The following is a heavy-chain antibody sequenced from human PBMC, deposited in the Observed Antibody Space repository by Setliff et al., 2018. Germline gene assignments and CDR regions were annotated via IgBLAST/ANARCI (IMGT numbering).Heavy chain of an antibody. D-gene: IGHD5-18*01. Sequence: SCKASGGTFSSYAMHWVRQAPGKGLEWVAVISYDGSNKYYADSVKGRFTISRDNSKNTLYLQMNSLRAEDTAVYYCAREGVDTRSSTDYRYYMDVWGKGTTVTVSS. J-gene: IGHJ6*03. CDR3: AREGVDTRSSTDYRYYMDV. V-gene: IGHV3-30*01. CDR1: GGTFSSYA. CDR2: ISYDGSNK.